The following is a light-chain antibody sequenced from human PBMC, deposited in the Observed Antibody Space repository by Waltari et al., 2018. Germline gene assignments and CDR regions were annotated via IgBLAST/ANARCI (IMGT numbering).Light chain of an antibody. V-gene: IGLV2-11*01. CDR3: GSYAGKSTYWV. CDR1: SSDVGGYNY. J-gene: IGLJ3*02. CDR2: DVT. Sequence: QSALTQPRSVSGSPGQSVTISCTGTSSDVGGYNYVSWYQQLPGKAPQLLIYDVTKWPSGVPDRFSGSKSGNTAALTISGLQAEDEAYYYCGSYAGKSTYWVFGGGTKLTVL.